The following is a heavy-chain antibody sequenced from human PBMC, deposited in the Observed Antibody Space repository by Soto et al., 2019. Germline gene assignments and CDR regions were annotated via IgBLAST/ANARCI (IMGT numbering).Heavy chain of an antibody. Sequence: ELQLVESGGGLVQPGGSLKLSCSGSGFIFSGSAIHWVRQAPGKGLEWVARIRGKANNFATTYIASVRGRFTISRDDSKKTAYLQMNSLKREDTAVYYCTRHPPNYYDSNGFFDYWGQGTLVTVSS. CDR2: IRGKANNFAT. V-gene: IGHV3-73*01. D-gene: IGHD3-22*01. J-gene: IGHJ4*02. CDR3: TRHPPNYYDSNGFFDY. CDR1: GFIFSGSA.